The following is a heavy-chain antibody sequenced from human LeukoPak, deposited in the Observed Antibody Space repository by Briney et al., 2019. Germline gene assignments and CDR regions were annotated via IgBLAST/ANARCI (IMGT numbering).Heavy chain of an antibody. D-gene: IGHD5-24*01. V-gene: IGHV1-69*05. CDR1: GGTFSSYA. J-gene: IGHJ6*03. Sequence: ASVKVSCQASGGTFSSYAISWVRQAPGQGLEWMGGIIPIFGTANYAQKFQGRVTITTDESTSTAYMELSSLRSEDTAVYYCARDSARRDGYNYQRDYYYYYMDVWGKGTTVTVSS. CDR2: IIPIFGTA. CDR3: ARDSARRDGYNYQRDYYYYYMDV.